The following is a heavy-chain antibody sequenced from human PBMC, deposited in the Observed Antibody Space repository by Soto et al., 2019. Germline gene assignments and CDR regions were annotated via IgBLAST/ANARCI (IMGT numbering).Heavy chain of an antibody. CDR1: GFTFSSYG. CDR3: ARDARLLWFGELYG. CDR2: IWYDGSNK. Sequence: GGSVRLSCAASGFTFSSYGMHWVRQAPGKGLEWVAVIWYDGSNKYYADSVKGRFTISRDNSKNTLYLQMNSLRAEDTAVYYCARDARLLWFGELYGWGQGTLVTVSS. J-gene: IGHJ4*02. V-gene: IGHV3-33*01. D-gene: IGHD3-10*01.